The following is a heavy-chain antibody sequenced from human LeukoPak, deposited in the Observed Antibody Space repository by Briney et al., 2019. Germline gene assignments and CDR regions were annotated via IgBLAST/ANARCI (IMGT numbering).Heavy chain of an antibody. CDR3: AKALPYYYDSSGYYCDY. Sequence: PGGSLRLSCAASGFTFSSYAMSWVRQAPGKGLEWVSAISGSGGSTYYADSVKGRFTISRDNSKNTPYLQMNSLRAEDTAVYYCAKALPYYYDSSGYYCDYWGQGTLVTVSS. CDR1: GFTFSSYA. D-gene: IGHD3-22*01. V-gene: IGHV3-23*01. CDR2: ISGSGGST. J-gene: IGHJ4*02.